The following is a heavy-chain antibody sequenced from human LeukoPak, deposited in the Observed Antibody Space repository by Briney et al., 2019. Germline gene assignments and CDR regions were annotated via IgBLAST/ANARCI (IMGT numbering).Heavy chain of an antibody. J-gene: IGHJ4*02. CDR3: TSIAAPLGFEF. Sequence: GGSLRLSCAASGFTFDDYAMHWVRQAPGKGLEWVSGISWDSGSVGYADSVKGRFTISRDNAKNSLYLQMNNLRAADPALYYCTSIAAPLGFEFWGQGTLVTVSS. D-gene: IGHD6-6*01. CDR1: GFTFDDYA. CDR2: ISWDSGSV. V-gene: IGHV3-9*01.